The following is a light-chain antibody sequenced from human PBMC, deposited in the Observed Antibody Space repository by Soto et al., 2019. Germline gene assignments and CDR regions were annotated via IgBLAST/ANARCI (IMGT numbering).Light chain of an antibody. CDR2: DTS. J-gene: IGKJ1*01. CDR1: QSVSSS. V-gene: IGKV3-15*01. CDR3: QQYIDWPPGT. Sequence: EIVVTQSPATLSVSPGERVTLSCRASQSVSSSLAWYQQRPGQAPRLLIYDTSTRAAGSSARFSGSGSATDYTLTISSLQSEDFSVDYCQQYIDWPPGTCGQGTAVEIK.